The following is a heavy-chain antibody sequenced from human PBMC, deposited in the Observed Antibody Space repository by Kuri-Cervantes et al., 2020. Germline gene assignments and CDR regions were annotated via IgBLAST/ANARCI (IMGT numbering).Heavy chain of an antibody. CDR1: GYTFTSYG. Sequence: ASVKVSCKASGYTFTSYGISWVRQAPGQGLEWMGWISAYNGNTNYAQKLQGRVTMITDTSTSTAYMELRSLRSDDTAVYYCARQDYYDSSGYYYFAYWGQGTLVTVSS. D-gene: IGHD3-22*01. J-gene: IGHJ4*02. V-gene: IGHV1-18*01. CDR3: ARQDYYDSSGYYYFAY. CDR2: ISAYNGNT.